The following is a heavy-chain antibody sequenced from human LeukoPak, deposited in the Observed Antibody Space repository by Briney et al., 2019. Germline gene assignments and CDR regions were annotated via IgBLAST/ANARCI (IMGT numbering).Heavy chain of an antibody. J-gene: IGHJ4*02. CDR1: GFTFDDYT. CDR2: ITWDGGST. CDR3: AKGLSGSYLRHFDY. D-gene: IGHD1-26*01. V-gene: IGHV3-43*01. Sequence: GGSLRLSCAASGFTFDDYTMHWVRQPPGKALEWVSLITWDGGSTYYADSVKGRFTISRDNSKNSLYLQMNSLRTEDTALYYCAKGLSGSYLRHFDYWGQGTLVTVSS.